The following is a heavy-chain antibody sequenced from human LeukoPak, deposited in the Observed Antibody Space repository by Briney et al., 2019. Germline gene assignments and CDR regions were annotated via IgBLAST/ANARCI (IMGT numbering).Heavy chain of an antibody. CDR2: IYYSGST. J-gene: IGHJ6*03. V-gene: IGHV4-39*07. Sequence: SETLSLTCTVSGGSISSSGYYWGWIRQPPGKGLEWIGSIYYSGSTYYNPSLKSRVTISVDTSKNQFSLKMSSVAAADTAVYYCARAEGDYYDSSAYYLYYYIDVWGKGTTVTVSS. CDR3: ARAEGDYYDSSAYYLYYYIDV. D-gene: IGHD3-22*01. CDR1: GGSISSSGYY.